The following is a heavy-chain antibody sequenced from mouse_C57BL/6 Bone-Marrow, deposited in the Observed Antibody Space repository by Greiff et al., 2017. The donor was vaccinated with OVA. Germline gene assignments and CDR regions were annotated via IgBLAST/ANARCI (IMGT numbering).Heavy chain of an antibody. D-gene: IGHD1-1*01. J-gene: IGHJ1*03. Sequence: EVQGVESGGGLVQPKGSLKLSCAASGFSFNTYAMNWVRQAPGKGLEWVARIRSKSNNYATYYADSVKDRFTISRDDSESMLYLQMNNLKTEDTAMYYCVRRRVVGYFDVWGTGTTVTVSS. CDR3: VRRRVVGYFDV. CDR1: GFSFNTYA. CDR2: IRSKSNNYAT. V-gene: IGHV10-1*01.